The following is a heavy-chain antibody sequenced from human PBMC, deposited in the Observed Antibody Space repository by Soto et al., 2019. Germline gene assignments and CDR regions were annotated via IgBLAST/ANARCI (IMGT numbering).Heavy chain of an antibody. CDR1: GGTFSSYA. CDR3: ARDVVEEAENDYYYGMDV. J-gene: IGHJ6*02. V-gene: IGHV1-69*13. D-gene: IGHD2-15*01. CDR2: IIPIFGTA. Sequence: SVKVSCKASGGTFSSYAISWVRQAPGQGLEWMGGIIPIFGTANYAQKFQGRDTITADESTSTAYMELSSLRSEDTAVYYCARDVVEEAENDYYYGMDVWGQGTTVTVSS.